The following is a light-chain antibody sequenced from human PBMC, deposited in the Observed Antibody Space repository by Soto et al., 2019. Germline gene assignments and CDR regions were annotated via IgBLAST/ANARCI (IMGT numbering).Light chain of an antibody. CDR2: DAS. Sequence: IVLTQSPATLSSSPGERATLSCRASQSVSSYLAWYQQKPGQAPRLLIYDASNRATGIPARFSGSGSGTDFTLTISSLEPEDFAVYYCQQRSTWPLTFGGGTKVEIK. CDR1: QSVSSY. J-gene: IGKJ4*01. CDR3: QQRSTWPLT. V-gene: IGKV3-11*01.